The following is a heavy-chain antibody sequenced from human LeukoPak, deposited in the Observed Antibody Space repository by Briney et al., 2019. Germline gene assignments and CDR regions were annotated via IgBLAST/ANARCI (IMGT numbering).Heavy chain of an antibody. CDR3: ARGKYDSSGYYYYYYYMDV. J-gene: IGHJ6*03. D-gene: IGHD3-22*01. Sequence: ASVKVSCKASVYTFTSYGISWVRQAPGQGREWMGWISAYNGNTNYAQKLQGRVTMTTDPSTSTAYMELRSLRSDDTAVYYCARGKYDSSGYYYYYYYMDVWGKGTTVTISS. CDR2: ISAYNGNT. V-gene: IGHV1-18*01. CDR1: VYTFTSYG.